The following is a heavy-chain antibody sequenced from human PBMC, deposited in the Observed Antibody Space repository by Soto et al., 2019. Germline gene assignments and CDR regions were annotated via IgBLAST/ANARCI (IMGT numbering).Heavy chain of an antibody. CDR3: ARDSNYDSSGYYTFGGYGMDV. J-gene: IGHJ6*02. CDR2: IWYDGSNK. V-gene: IGHV3-33*01. D-gene: IGHD3-22*01. CDR1: GITFSSYG. Sequence: GGSLRLSCAASGITFSSYGMHWVRQAPGKGLEWVAVIWYDGSNKYYADSVKGRFTISRDNSKNTLYLQMNSLRAEDTAVYYCARDSNYDSSGYYTFGGYGMDVWGQGTTVTVS.